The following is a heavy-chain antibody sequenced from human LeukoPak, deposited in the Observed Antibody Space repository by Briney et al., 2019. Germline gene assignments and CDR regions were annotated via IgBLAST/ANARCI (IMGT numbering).Heavy chain of an antibody. Sequence: GGSLRLSCVASGYTFSPYWMSWVRQTPGKGLEWVASISNGGSPTYYVDSVRGRFTISRDDAKNSLFLYMNSLRADDTAVYYCTRENYVPDSWGQGTLVTVSS. CDR3: TRENYVPDS. D-gene: IGHD3-10*02. J-gene: IGHJ5*02. CDR2: ISNGGSPT. V-gene: IGHV3-7*03. CDR1: GYTFSPYW.